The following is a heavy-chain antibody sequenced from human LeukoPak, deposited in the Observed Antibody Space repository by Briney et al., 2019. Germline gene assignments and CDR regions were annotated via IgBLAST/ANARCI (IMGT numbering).Heavy chain of an antibody. Sequence: KPSETLSLTCTLSGGSISSYYWSWIRQPPGKGLEWIGYIYYSGSTNYNPSLKSRVTISVDTSKNQFSLKLSSVTAADTAVYYCARAGSSGYATFDYWGQGTLVTVSS. J-gene: IGHJ4*02. V-gene: IGHV4-59*01. CDR2: IYYSGST. D-gene: IGHD2-2*01. CDR1: GGSISSYY. CDR3: ARAGSSGYATFDY.